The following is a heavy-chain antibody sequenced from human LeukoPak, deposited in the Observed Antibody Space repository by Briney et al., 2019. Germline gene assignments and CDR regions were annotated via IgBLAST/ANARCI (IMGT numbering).Heavy chain of an antibody. CDR1: GGSISSGGYY. J-gene: IGHJ4*02. CDR3: GRELDYGDYGGFDY. D-gene: IGHD4-17*01. V-gene: IGHV4-31*03. Sequence: SETLSLTCTVSGGSISSGGYYWSWIRQHPGKGLEWIGYIYYSGSTYYNPSLKSRVTISVDTSKNQFSLKLSSVTAADTAVYYCGRELDYGDYGGFDYWGQGTLVTVSS. CDR2: IYYSGST.